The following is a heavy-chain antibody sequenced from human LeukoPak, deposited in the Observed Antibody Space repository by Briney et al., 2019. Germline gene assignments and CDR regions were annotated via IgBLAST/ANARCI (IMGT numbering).Heavy chain of an antibody. D-gene: IGHD6-19*01. CDR3: ARGSPSAWFLNY. Sequence: GGALRLSRLGSVFTFTPYGMTWVGPPPGKGLPGVSGIRDCAEDTTYYADSVEGRFTIPRDKSQHTLYLQMSSLGAEDTAVYYCARGSPSAWFLNYWGQGTLVTVSS. CDR2: IRDCAEDTT. CDR1: VFTFTPYG. V-gene: IGHV3-23*01. J-gene: IGHJ4*02.